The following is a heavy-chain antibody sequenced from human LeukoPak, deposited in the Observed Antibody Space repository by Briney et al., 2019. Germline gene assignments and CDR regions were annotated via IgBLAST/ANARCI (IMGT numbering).Heavy chain of an antibody. D-gene: IGHD3-9*01. CDR1: GYTFTSYG. V-gene: IGHV1-69*13. CDR2: IIPIFGTA. J-gene: IGHJ6*02. Sequence: SVKVSCKASGYTFTSYGISWVRQAPGQGLEWMGGIIPIFGTANYAQKFQGRVTITADESTSTAYMELSSLRSEDTAVYYCASLNTPHYDILTGYTRYYYGMDVWGQGTTVTVSS. CDR3: ASLNTPHYDILTGYTRYYYGMDV.